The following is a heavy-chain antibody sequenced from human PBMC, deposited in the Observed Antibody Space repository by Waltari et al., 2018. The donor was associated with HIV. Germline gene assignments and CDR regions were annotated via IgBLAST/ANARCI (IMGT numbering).Heavy chain of an antibody. Sequence: QVHLAQSGAEVKKPGASVKGSCKVSGYKLTDLSMHWVRQAPGKGVEWVGNSDGEVSGPALYAHTSRGRVPLTEDTSTDTAYRALRGLMSEDTAIYHCATQKFWSRRNYHFDYWGQGTLVTVS. V-gene: IGHV1-24*01. CDR1: GYKLTDLS. D-gene: IGHD1-7*01. CDR3: ATQKFWSRRNYHFDY. J-gene: IGHJ4*01. CDR2: SDGEVSGPA.